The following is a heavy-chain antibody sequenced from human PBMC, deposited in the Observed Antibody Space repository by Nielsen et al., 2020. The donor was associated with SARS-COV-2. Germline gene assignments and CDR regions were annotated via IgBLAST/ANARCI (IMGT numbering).Heavy chain of an antibody. J-gene: IGHJ4*02. CDR3: AKEGANYYDSFYFDY. Sequence: GGSLRLSCAASGFTFDDYAMHWVRQAPGKGLEWVSAISGPGGSTYYADSVKGRFTISRDNSKNTLYLQMNSLRAEDTALYYCAKEGANYYDSFYFDYWGQGTLVTVSS. CDR1: GFTFDDYA. CDR2: ISGPGGST. D-gene: IGHD3-22*01. V-gene: IGHV3-23*01.